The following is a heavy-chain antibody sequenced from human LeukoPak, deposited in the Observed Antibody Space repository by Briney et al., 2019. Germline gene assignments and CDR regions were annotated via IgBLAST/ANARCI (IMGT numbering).Heavy chain of an antibody. J-gene: IGHJ4*02. D-gene: IGHD2-15*01. V-gene: IGHV4-39*07. CDR2: IYYSGST. CDR3: ARGTYMYCSGGSCYSGSMPFDY. Sequence: SETLSLTCTVSGGSSSSSRYYWGWIRQPPGKGLEWIGSIYYSGSTYYNPSLKSRVTISVDTSKNQFSLKLSSVTAADTAVYYCARGTYMYCSGGSCYSGSMPFDYWGQGTLVTVSS. CDR1: GGSSSSSRYY.